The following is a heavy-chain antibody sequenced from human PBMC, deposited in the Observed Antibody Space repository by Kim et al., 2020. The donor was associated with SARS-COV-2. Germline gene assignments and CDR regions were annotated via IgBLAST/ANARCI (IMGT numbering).Heavy chain of an antibody. V-gene: IGHV3-21*01. Sequence: GGSLRLSCAASGFTFSSYSMNWVRQAPGKGLEWVSSISSSSSYIYYADSVKGRFTISRDNAKNSLYLQMNSLRAEDTAVYYCARDLGSDNWGGYYYYGMDGWGQGTPGPVS. D-gene: IGHD7-27*01. J-gene: IGHJ6*02. CDR1: GFTFSSYS. CDR3: ARDLGSDNWGGYYYYGMDG. CDR2: ISSSSSYI.